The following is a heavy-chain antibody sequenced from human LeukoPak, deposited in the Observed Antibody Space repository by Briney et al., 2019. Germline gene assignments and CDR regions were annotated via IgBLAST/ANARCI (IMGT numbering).Heavy chain of an antibody. CDR3: ASPRIEATATEPPTDGFDI. J-gene: IGHJ3*02. Sequence: PGESLKISCKGSGYSFTNYWIAWVRQMPGKGLEWMGIIYPGDSDTRYSPSFQGQVTISADKSISTAYLQWSSLKASDTAMYYCASPRIEATATEPPTDGFDIWGRGTMVTVSS. D-gene: IGHD6-13*01. CDR1: GYSFTNYW. CDR2: IYPGDSDT. V-gene: IGHV5-51*01.